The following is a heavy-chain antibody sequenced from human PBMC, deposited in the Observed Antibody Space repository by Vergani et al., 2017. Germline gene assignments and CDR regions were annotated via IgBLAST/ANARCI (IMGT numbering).Heavy chain of an antibody. J-gene: IGHJ6*02. V-gene: IGHV5-51*01. Sequence: EVQLVQSGAEVKKPGESLKISCKGSGYSFTSYWIGWVRQMPGKGLEWMGIIYPGDSDTRYSPSFQGQVTISADKSIRTAYLQWSSLKASDTAMYYCARGGVVVPAAILDYYYGMDVWGQGTTVTVSS. D-gene: IGHD2-2*01. CDR1: GYSFTSYW. CDR3: ARGGVVVPAAILDYYYGMDV. CDR2: IYPGDSDT.